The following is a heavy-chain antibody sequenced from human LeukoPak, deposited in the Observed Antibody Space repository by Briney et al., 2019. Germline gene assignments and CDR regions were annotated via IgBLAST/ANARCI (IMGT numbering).Heavy chain of an antibody. D-gene: IGHD3-3*01. CDR2: IYYSGST. V-gene: IGHV4-39*01. CDR3: ARIRSGYHDAFDI. CDR1: GGSISSSSYY. J-gene: IGHJ3*02. Sequence: SETQSLTCTVSGGSISSSSYYWGWIRQPPGKGLEWIGSIYYSGSTYYNPSLKSRVTISVDTSKNQFSLKLSSVTAADTAAYYCARIRSGYHDAFDIWGQGTMVTVSS.